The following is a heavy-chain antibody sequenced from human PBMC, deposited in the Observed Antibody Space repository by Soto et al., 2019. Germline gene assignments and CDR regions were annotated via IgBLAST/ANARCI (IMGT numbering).Heavy chain of an antibody. CDR3: AREDDFWSGYLAY. CDR2: IYYSGST. V-gene: IGHV4-31*03. Sequence: SETLSLTCTVSGGSISSGGYYWSWIRQHPGKGLEWIGYIYYSGSTYYNPSLKSRVTISVDTSKNQFSLKLSSVTAADTAVYYCAREDDFWSGYLAYWGQGTLVTVSS. D-gene: IGHD3-3*01. CDR1: GGSISSGGYY. J-gene: IGHJ4*02.